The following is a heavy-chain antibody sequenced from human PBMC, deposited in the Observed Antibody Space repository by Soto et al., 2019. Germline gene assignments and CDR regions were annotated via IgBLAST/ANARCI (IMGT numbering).Heavy chain of an antibody. CDR1: GDSIIGTHW. CDR3: ARYSAASGTYYFDY. V-gene: IGHV4-4*02. D-gene: IGHD6-13*01. J-gene: IGHJ4*01. Sequence: SETLSLTCAVSGDSIIGTHWWSWVRRPPGKGLEFIGETHHSKGTNYNPSLRSRVTMSLDKSKNQLSLILYSVTAADTGVYYCARYSAASGTYYFDYWGQGTLVTVSS. CDR2: THHSKGT.